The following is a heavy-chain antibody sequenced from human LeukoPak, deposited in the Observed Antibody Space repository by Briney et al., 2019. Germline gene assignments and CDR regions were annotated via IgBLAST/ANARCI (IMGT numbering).Heavy chain of an antibody. Sequence: GGSLRLSCAASGFTFSSYAMSWVRQAPGKGLEWVSAISGSGGSTYYADSVKGRFTISRDNAKNSLYLQMNSLRAEDTAVYYCARGGTSLYYFDYWGQGTLVTVSS. CDR1: GFTFSSYA. J-gene: IGHJ4*02. CDR3: ARGGTSLYYFDY. D-gene: IGHD1-1*01. CDR2: ISGSGGST. V-gene: IGHV3-23*01.